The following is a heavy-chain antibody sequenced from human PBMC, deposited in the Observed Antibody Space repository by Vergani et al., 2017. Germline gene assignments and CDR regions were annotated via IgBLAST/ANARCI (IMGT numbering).Heavy chain of an antibody. Sequence: QVQLVESGGGVVQPGRSLRLSCAASGFTFSSYGMHWVRQAPGKGLEWVAVISYDGSNKYYADSVKGRFTISRDNSKNTLYLQMNSLRAEDTAVYDCAKNPRYCSSTSCRALVWGQGTTVTVSS. J-gene: IGHJ6*02. CDR1: GFTFSSYG. V-gene: IGHV3-30*18. CDR3: AKNPRYCSSTSCRALV. CDR2: ISYDGSNK. D-gene: IGHD2-2*01.